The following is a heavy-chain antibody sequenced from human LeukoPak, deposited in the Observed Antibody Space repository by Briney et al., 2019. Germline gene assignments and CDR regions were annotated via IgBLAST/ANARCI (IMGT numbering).Heavy chain of an antibody. D-gene: IGHD6-19*01. CDR1: GFTFSSYD. J-gene: IGHJ4*02. CDR3: AKDTSTIAVAGTCFDY. Sequence: GGSLRLSCAASGFTFSSYDMHWVRQVTGKGLEWVSVIGTTGDTYYPGSVKGRFTISRENAKNSLYLQMNSLRAGDTAVYYCAKDTSTIAVAGTCFDYWGQGILVTVSS. CDR2: IGTTGDT. V-gene: IGHV3-13*01.